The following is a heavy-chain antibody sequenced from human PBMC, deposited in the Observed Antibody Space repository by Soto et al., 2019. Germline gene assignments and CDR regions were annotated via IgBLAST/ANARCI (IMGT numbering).Heavy chain of an antibody. CDR1: GFTFSSYY. CDR3: ARDGYSASFDI. Sequence: EVQLVESGGGLVQPGGSLKLSCAASGFTFSSYYMSWFRQPPGKGLEWGANIKQDGSEKYYVDSVKGRFTISRDNAKNSLYVQMISVSLEDTAVYYCARDGYSASFDIWGQGTTVTVSS. D-gene: IGHD5-18*01. CDR2: IKQDGSEK. J-gene: IGHJ3*02. V-gene: IGHV3-7*01.